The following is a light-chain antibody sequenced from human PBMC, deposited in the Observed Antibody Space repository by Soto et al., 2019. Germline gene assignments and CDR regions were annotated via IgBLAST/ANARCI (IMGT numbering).Light chain of an antibody. J-gene: IGLJ2*01. V-gene: IGLV2-14*01. Sequence: QSALTQPASVSGSLGQSITISCTGTSSDVGGYNYVSWYQQHPGKAPKLIIYEVFNRPSGVSTRFAGSKSANTASLTISGLQAEDEVDYYCSSYTSTTASVVFGGGTKLTVL. CDR3: SSYTSTTASVV. CDR1: SSDVGGYNY. CDR2: EVF.